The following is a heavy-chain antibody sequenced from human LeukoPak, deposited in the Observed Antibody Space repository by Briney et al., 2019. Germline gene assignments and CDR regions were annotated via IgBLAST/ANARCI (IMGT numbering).Heavy chain of an antibody. Sequence: PSQTLSLTCTVSGGSISSGSSYWSWIRQPAGKGLEWIGRIYTSGSTNYNPSLKSRVSISLDTSKNQFSLKLTSVTAADTPVYSCARGYCSGGSCYFEFWFDPWGQGTLVTVSS. V-gene: IGHV4-61*02. CDR2: IYTSGST. J-gene: IGHJ5*02. D-gene: IGHD2-15*01. CDR1: GGSISSGSSY. CDR3: ARGYCSGGSCYFEFWFDP.